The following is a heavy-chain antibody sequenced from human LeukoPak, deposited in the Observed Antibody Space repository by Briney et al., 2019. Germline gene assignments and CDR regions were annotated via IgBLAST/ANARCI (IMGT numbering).Heavy chain of an antibody. Sequence: SVKVSCKASGGTFSSYAISWVRQAPGQGLEWMGRIIPIFGTANYAQKFQGRVTITTDESTSTAYMELSSLRSEDTAVCYCATPVKREYSYDYYVYWGQGTLVTVSS. D-gene: IGHD5-18*01. CDR1: GGTFSSYA. CDR2: IIPIFGTA. V-gene: IGHV1-69*05. J-gene: IGHJ4*02. CDR3: ATPVKREYSYDYYVY.